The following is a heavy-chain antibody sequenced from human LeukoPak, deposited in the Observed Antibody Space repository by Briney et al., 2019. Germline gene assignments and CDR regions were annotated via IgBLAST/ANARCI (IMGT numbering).Heavy chain of an antibody. CDR3: ARVEEWEPQPFDY. J-gene: IGHJ4*02. CDR2: INHSGST. Sequence: PSETLSLTCAVYGGSFSGYYWSWIRQPPGKGLEWIGEINHSGSTNYNPSPKSRVTISVDTSKNQFSLKLSSVTAADTAVYYCARVEEWEPQPFDYWGQGTLVTVSS. CDR1: GGSFSGYY. V-gene: IGHV4-34*01. D-gene: IGHD1-26*01.